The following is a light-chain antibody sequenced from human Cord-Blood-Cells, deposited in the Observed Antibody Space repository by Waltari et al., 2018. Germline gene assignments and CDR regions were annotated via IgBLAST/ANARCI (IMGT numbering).Light chain of an antibody. J-gene: IGLJ1*01. CDR3: AAWDDSLSGYV. CDR1: SSNIGSNY. V-gene: IGLV1-47*01. CDR2: RNN. Sequence: QSVLTQPPSASGTPGQRVTISCSGSSSNIGSNYVYWYQQLPGTAPKLLIYRNNQRPSWVPDRFSGSKSGTSASLAISGLRSEDEADYYCAAWDDSLSGYVLGTGTKVTVL.